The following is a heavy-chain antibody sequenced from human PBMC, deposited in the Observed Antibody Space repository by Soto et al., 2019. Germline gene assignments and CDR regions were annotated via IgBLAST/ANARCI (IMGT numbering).Heavy chain of an antibody. J-gene: IGHJ4*02. Sequence: EVQLLESGGGLVQPGGSLRLSCAASGFTFSSYAMTWVRQAPGKGLEWVSGISTSGDGTYYADSVKGRFTISRDNSKNTLCLQMNSLRAEDTAVYYCATLARTKACDYWGQVTLVTVSS. V-gene: IGHV3-23*01. CDR2: ISTSGDGT. D-gene: IGHD2-8*01. CDR3: ATLARTKACDY. CDR1: GFTFSSYA.